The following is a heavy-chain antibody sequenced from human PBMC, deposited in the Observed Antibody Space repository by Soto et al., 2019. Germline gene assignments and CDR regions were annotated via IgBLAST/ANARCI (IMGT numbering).Heavy chain of an antibody. D-gene: IGHD6-19*01. CDR3: ARLGAVAGLIDY. V-gene: IGHV4-39*01. J-gene: IGHJ4*02. CDR1: GGSISSSSYY. Sequence: SETLSLTCTVSGGSISSSSYYWGWIRQPPGKGLAWIGIIYYSGSTYYNPSLKSRVTISVDTSKNQFSLTLSSVTAADTAVYYCARLGAVAGLIDYWGQGTLVTVSS. CDR2: IYYSGST.